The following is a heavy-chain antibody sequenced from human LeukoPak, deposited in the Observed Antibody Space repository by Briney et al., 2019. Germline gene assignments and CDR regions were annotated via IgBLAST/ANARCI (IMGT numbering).Heavy chain of an antibody. J-gene: IGHJ4*02. Sequence: GRSLRLSCATSGFIFSSYGMYWVRQAPGKGLEWVAVIWHDGSAEFYADSVKGRFTVSRDDSRNTVYLQMNSLRAEDTALYYCAKDNRGGWSGYFDYWRQGILVTVSS. D-gene: IGHD6-19*01. CDR1: GFIFSSYG. CDR2: IWHDGSAE. V-gene: IGHV3-33*06. CDR3: AKDNRGGWSGYFDY.